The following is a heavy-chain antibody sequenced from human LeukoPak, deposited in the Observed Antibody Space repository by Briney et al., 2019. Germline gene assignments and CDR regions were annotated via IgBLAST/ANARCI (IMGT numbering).Heavy chain of an antibody. Sequence: GRSLRLFCAASGFTFSSYGMHWVRQAPGKGLEWVAVISYDGSNKYYADSVKGRFTISRDNSKNTLYLQMNSLRAEDTAVYYCAKDLYVWGSYRYPDYWGQRTLVTVSS. CDR2: ISYDGSNK. V-gene: IGHV3-30*18. CDR1: GFTFSSYG. CDR3: AKDLYVWGSYRYPDY. J-gene: IGHJ4*02. D-gene: IGHD3-16*02.